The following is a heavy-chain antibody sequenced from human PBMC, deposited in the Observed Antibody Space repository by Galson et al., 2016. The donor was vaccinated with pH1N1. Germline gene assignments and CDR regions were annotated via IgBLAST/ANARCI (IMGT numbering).Heavy chain of an antibody. CDR3: ASRRILECSGGSCYLDS. V-gene: IGHV3-7*03. Sequence: SLRLSCAASGFTLSSYWMSWVRQAPGKGLEWVANMNQDGNKKYYVDSVKGRFIISRDYSKNSLYLQMNSLTSDDTATYFCASRRILECSGGSCYLDSWGQGTLVTVSS. CDR2: MNQDGNKK. D-gene: IGHD2-15*01. J-gene: IGHJ4*02. CDR1: GFTLSSYW.